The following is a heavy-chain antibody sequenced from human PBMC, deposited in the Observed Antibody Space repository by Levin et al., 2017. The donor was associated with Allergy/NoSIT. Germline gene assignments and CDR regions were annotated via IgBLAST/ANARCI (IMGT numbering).Heavy chain of an antibody. CDR2: ISGGSDTI. D-gene: IGHD3-10*01. Sequence: RSGGSLRLSCAASGFTFSTYNMNWVRQTPGKGLEWLAYISGGSDTIFYADSVKGRFTISRDNAKRSLYLQMNSLRDEDTAVYYCVGRHFVSGSWGRYGMDVWGQGTTVTVSS. V-gene: IGHV3-48*02. CDR1: GFTFSTYN. J-gene: IGHJ6*02. CDR3: VGRHFVSGSWGRYGMDV.